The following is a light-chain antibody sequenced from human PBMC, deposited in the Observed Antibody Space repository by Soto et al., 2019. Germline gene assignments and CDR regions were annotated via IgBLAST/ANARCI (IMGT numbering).Light chain of an antibody. J-gene: IGKJ2*01. CDR3: QQDNNSPQYT. CDR1: QSVTSRY. Sequence: EIVLTQSPGTLSLSPGERATLSCKASQSVTSRYLAWYQQKPGQAPRLLIYGASSRATGIPDRFSGSGSGTDFTLTVSRLEPKDFAVYFWQQDNNSPQYTFGQGTKLEIK. V-gene: IGKV3-20*01. CDR2: GAS.